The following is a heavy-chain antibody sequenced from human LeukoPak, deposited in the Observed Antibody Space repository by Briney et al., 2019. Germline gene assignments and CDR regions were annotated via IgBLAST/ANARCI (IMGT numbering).Heavy chain of an antibody. D-gene: IGHD3-22*01. CDR1: GFTFSSYG. J-gene: IGHJ4*02. Sequence: GGSLRLSCAASGFTFSSYGMHWVRQAPGKGLEWGAVIWYDGSNKYYADSVKGRFTISRDNSKNTLYLQMNSLRAEDTAVYYCAKQPGSVVDSSGSLSRHWGQGTLVTVSS. V-gene: IGHV3-33*06. CDR3: AKQPGSVVDSSGSLSRH. CDR2: IWYDGSNK.